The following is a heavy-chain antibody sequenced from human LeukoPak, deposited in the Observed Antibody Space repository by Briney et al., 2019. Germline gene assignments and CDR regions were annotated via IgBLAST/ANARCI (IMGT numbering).Heavy chain of an antibody. J-gene: IGHJ3*01. V-gene: IGHV3-23*01. Sequence: PGGSLRLSCAASGFTFSTFALSWVRQAPGKGLEWVSGVSYTRVAAYYADSVKGRFTISRDDSENILYLQMNGLRAEDTAVYFGAKAFREFGTSSSYSSFDSWGQGTMVTVSS. CDR3: AKAFREFGTSSSYSSFDS. CDR1: GFTFSTFA. D-gene: IGHD5-18*01. CDR2: VSYTRVAA.